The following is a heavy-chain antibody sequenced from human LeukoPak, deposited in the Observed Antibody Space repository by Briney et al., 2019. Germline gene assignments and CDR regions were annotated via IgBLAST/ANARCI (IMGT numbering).Heavy chain of an antibody. V-gene: IGHV1-18*01. D-gene: IGHD1-26*01. CDR1: GYTFTSYG. Sequence: ASVKVSCKASGYTFTSYGISWVRQAPGQGLEWMGWISAYNGNTNYAQKLQGRVTMTTDTSTSTAYMELRSLRSDDTAVYYCARIVGATTWGYYFDYWGQGTLVTVSS. CDR2: ISAYNGNT. CDR3: ARIVGATTWGYYFDY. J-gene: IGHJ4*02.